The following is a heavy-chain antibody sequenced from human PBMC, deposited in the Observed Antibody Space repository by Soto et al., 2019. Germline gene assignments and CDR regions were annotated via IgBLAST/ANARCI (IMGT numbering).Heavy chain of an antibody. Sequence: SETLSLTCAVYGGSFSGYYWSWIRQPPGKGLEWIGEINHSGSTNYNPSLKSRVTISVDTSKNQFSLKLSSVTAADTAVYYCARGTVTRYFDYWGQGTLVTVSS. D-gene: IGHD4-17*01. V-gene: IGHV4-34*01. CDR1: GGSFSGYY. CDR3: ARGTVTRYFDY. J-gene: IGHJ4*02. CDR2: INHSGST.